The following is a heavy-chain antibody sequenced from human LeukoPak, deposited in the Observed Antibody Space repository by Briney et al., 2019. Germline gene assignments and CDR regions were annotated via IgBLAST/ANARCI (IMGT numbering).Heavy chain of an antibody. Sequence: GASVKVSCKASGGTFSSYAISWVRQAPGQGLEWMGGIIPIFGTANYAQKFQGRVTMTRDTSTSTVYMELSSLRSEDTAVYYCARATYYYDSSGYYSPDGMDVWGQGTTVTVSS. J-gene: IGHJ6*02. D-gene: IGHD3-22*01. CDR1: GGTFSSYA. CDR2: IIPIFGTA. V-gene: IGHV1-69*05. CDR3: ARATYYYDSSGYYSPDGMDV.